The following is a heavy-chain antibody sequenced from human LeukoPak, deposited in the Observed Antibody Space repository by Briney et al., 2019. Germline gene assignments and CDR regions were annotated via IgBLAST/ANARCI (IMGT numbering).Heavy chain of an antibody. CDR2: IYYSGST. Sequence: PSQTLSLTCTVSGGSISSGGYYWSWIRQHPGKGLEWIWYIYYSGSTNYNPSLKSRVTISVDMSKNQFSLKLSSVTAADTAVYYCAIASPEQWFDPWGQGTLVTVSS. CDR3: AIASPEQWFDP. J-gene: IGHJ5*02. D-gene: IGHD6-13*01. CDR1: GGSISSGGYY. V-gene: IGHV4-31*03.